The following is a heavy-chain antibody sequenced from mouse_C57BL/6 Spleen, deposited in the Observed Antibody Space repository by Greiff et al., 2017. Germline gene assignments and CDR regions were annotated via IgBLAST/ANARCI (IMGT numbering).Heavy chain of an antibody. J-gene: IGHJ4*01. Sequence: QVQLQQPGAELVKPGASVKMSCKASGYTFTSYWITWVKQRPGQGLEWIGDSYPGSGSTNYNEKFKSKATLTVDTSASTADMQLSSLTSEDSAVYYCARRDWDGPAMDYWGQGTSVTVSS. CDR1: GYTFTSYW. V-gene: IGHV1-55*01. CDR3: ARRDWDGPAMDY. D-gene: IGHD4-1*01. CDR2: SYPGSGST.